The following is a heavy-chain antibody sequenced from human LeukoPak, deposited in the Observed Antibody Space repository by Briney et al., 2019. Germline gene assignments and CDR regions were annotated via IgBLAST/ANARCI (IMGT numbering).Heavy chain of an antibody. V-gene: IGHV3-23*01. CDR3: AKSLINSQYGGGSPNGFYI. Sequence: VGSLRLSCEASGFTFSSYAMTWVRQAPGKGLEWVSGISGSGGSTYYADSVKGRFTISRDNSKNTLYLHMNNLRAEDTAVYSCAKSLINSQYGGGSPNGFYIWGQGTMVTVSS. J-gene: IGHJ3*02. CDR1: GFTFSSYA. D-gene: IGHD2-15*01. CDR2: ISGSGGST.